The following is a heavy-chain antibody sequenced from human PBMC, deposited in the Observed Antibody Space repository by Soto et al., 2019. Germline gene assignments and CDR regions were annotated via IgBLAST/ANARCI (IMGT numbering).Heavy chain of an antibody. CDR1: GFAFSTYA. Sequence: PGGSLRLSCAAPGFAFSTYAMTWVRQAPGKGLEWVSVISGSGGSSYYAASVKGRFTISRDNSKNTLYLQMNGLRAEDTALYYCAKVTKRAAAGRYEYYKYGMGVWGQGTTVTVSS. V-gene: IGHV3-23*01. D-gene: IGHD6-13*01. CDR2: ISGSGGSS. CDR3: AKVTKRAAAGRYEYYKYGMGV. J-gene: IGHJ6*02.